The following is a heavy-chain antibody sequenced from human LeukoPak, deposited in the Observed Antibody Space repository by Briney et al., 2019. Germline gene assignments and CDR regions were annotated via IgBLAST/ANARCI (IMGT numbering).Heavy chain of an antibody. CDR2: IYYSGST. D-gene: IGHD3-9*01. CDR1: GGSISSGGYY. Sequence: PSETLSLTCTVSGGSISSGGYYWSWIRQHPGKGLEWIGYIYYSGSTYYNPSLKSRVTISVDTSKNQFSLKLSSVTAADTAVYYCARDGARLVMGDYWGQGTLVTVSS. V-gene: IGHV4-31*03. CDR3: ARDGARLVMGDY. J-gene: IGHJ4*02.